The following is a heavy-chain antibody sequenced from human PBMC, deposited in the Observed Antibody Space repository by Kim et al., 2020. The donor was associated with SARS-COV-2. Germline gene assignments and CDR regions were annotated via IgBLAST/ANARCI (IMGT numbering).Heavy chain of an antibody. Sequence: YADSVTGRFTISRDNAKNTLYLQMNSLRAEDTAVYYCARECSRVTVGSGYWGQGTLVTVSS. CDR3: ARECSRVTVGSGY. V-gene: IGHV3-66*01. J-gene: IGHJ4*02. D-gene: IGHD6-13*01.